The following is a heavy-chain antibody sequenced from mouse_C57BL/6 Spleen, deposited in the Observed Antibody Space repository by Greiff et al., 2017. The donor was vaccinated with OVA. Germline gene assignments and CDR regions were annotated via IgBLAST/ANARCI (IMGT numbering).Heavy chain of an antibody. D-gene: IGHD1-1*01. V-gene: IGHV1-61*01. Sequence: VQLQQPGAELVRPGSSVKLSCKASGYTFTSYWMDWVKQRPGQGLEWIGNIYPSDSEPPYNQKFKDKATLTEDQSSSTAYMQLSSLTSEDSAVYYCARGPTEDYWGQGTTLTVSS. CDR1: GYTFTSYW. CDR3: ARGPTEDY. CDR2: IYPSDSEP. J-gene: IGHJ2*01.